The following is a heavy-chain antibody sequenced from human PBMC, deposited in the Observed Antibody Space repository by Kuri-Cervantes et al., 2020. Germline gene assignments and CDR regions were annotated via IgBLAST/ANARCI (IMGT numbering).Heavy chain of an antibody. CDR2: ISYDGSNK. D-gene: IGHD5-18*01. CDR3: ARDEVWSDTAMVK. J-gene: IGHJ4*02. V-gene: IGHV3-30*14. Sequence: GGSLRLSCAASGFTFSSYAMHWVRQAPGKGLEWVAVISYDGSNKYYADSVKGRFTISRDNSKNTLYLQMSSLRAEDTAVYYCARDEVWSDTAMVKWGQGTLVTVSS. CDR1: GFTFSSYA.